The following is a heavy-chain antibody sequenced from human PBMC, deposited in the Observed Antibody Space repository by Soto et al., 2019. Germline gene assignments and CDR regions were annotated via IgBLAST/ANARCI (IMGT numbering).Heavy chain of an antibody. J-gene: IGHJ5*02. V-gene: IGHV1-69*06. CDR2: IIPIFGTA. D-gene: IGHD3-3*01. CDR1: GGTFSSYA. CDR3: ARESPFWSSFRNWFDP. Sequence: KVSCKASGGTFSSYAISWVRQAPGQGLEWMGGIIPIFGTANYAQKFQGRVTITADKSTSTAYMELSSLRSEDTAVYYCARESPFWSSFRNWFDPWGQGTLVTVSS.